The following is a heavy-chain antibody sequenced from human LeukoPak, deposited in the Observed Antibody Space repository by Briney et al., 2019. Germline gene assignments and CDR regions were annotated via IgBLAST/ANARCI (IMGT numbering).Heavy chain of an antibody. CDR3: ARAPPGYCSSTSCSYYFDY. Sequence: GASVKVSCKASGYTFTGYYMHWVRQAPGQGLEWMGWISAYNGNTNYAQKLQGRVTMTTDTSTSTAYMELRSLRSDDTAVYYCARAPPGYCSSTSCSYYFDYWGQGTLVTVSS. J-gene: IGHJ4*02. V-gene: IGHV1-18*04. CDR1: GYTFTGYY. CDR2: ISAYNGNT. D-gene: IGHD2-2*01.